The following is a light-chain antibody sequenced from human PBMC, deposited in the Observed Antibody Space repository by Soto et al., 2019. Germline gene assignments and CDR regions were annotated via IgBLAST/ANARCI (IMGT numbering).Light chain of an antibody. V-gene: IGKV3-20*01. CDR2: GAS. Sequence: EIVLTQSPGTLSLSPGESATLSCRASQSVSSTYLSWLQQKPGQAPRLLIFGASTRATGTSDRFSGSGSGTHFTLTVSSLEPDDFAVYYCHQSATSPLTFGQEAKLEI. CDR3: HQSATSPLT. J-gene: IGKJ2*01. CDR1: QSVSSTY.